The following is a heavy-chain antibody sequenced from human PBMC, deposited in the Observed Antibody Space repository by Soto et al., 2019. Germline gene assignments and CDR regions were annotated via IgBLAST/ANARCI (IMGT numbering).Heavy chain of an antibody. D-gene: IGHD3-22*01. CDR2: IIPIFGTA. CDR1: GGTFSSYA. Sequence: QVQLVQSGAEVKKPGSSVKVSCKASGGTFSSYAISWVRQAPGQGLEWMGGIIPIFGTANYAQKFQGRVTITADESTSTAYMELSSLRSEDTAVYYCARDDYDSSGYSITGSLYYYYYYGMDVWGQGTTVTVSS. J-gene: IGHJ6*02. CDR3: ARDDYDSSGYSITGSLYYYYYYGMDV. V-gene: IGHV1-69*01.